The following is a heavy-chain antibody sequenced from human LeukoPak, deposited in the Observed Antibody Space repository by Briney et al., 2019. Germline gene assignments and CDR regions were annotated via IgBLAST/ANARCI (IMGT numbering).Heavy chain of an antibody. CDR2: IKQDGSEK. CDR3: ARGLEWPGKPTLVSDY. J-gene: IGHJ4*02. V-gene: IGHV3-7*03. Sequence: GGSLRLSCAASGFTFRTHWMSWFRQASGKGLEWVANIKQDGSEKYFVDSVKGRFTISRDNAKNSLGLQMNSLRVEDTAVYYCARGLEWPGKPTLVSDYWGQGTLVTVSS. D-gene: IGHD3-3*01. CDR1: GFTFRTHW.